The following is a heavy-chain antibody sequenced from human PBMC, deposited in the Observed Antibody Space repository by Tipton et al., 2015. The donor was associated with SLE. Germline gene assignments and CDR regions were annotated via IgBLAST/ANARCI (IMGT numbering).Heavy chain of an antibody. CDR3: ARDRSISWFYY. J-gene: IGHJ4*02. V-gene: IGHV4-59*05. CDR2: IHYSGNT. Sequence: TLSLTCTVSGASVRNHYWSWIRQSPGKGLEWIGSIHYSGNTYYNPSLKSRVTISVDTSKKQFTLELVSVTAADTAVYYCARDRSISWFYYWGQGALVTVSS. D-gene: IGHD2-21*01. CDR1: GASVRNHY.